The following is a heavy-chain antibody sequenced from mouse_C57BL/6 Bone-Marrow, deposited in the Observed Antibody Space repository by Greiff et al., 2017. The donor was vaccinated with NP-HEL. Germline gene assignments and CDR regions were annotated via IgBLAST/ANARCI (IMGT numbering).Heavy chain of an antibody. V-gene: IGHV5-4*01. CDR1: GFTFSSYA. Sequence: EVQVVESGGGLVKPGGSLKLSCAASGFTFSSYAMSWVRQTPEKRLEWVATISDGGSYTYYPDNVKGRFTISRDNAKNNLYLQMSHLKSEDTAMYYCAAWFAYWGQGTLVTVSA. J-gene: IGHJ3*01. CDR3: AAWFAY. CDR2: ISDGGSYT.